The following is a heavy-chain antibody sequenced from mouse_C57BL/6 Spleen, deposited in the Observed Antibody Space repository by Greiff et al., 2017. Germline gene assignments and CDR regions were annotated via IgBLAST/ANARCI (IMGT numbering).Heavy chain of an antibody. CDR1: GYTFTSYW. J-gene: IGHJ2*01. CDR2: IYPGNSDT. CDR3: SAVVATHYFDY. Sequence: VQLQQSGTVLARPGASVKMSCKTSGYTFTSYWMHWVKQRPGQGLEWIGAIYPGNSDTSYNQKFKGKAKLTAVPSASTAYLVHSSLTNEDSAVXYCSAVVATHYFDYWGQGTTLTVSS. V-gene: IGHV1-5*01. D-gene: IGHD1-1*01.